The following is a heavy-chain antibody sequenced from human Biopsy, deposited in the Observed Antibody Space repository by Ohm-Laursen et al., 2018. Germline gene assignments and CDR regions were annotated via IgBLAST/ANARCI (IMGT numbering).Heavy chain of an antibody. CDR2: ISGYNGNT. J-gene: IGHJ6*02. V-gene: IGHV1-18*01. CDR3: TRDRHYASGSYASMDV. CDR1: GYTYTSYG. D-gene: IGHD3-10*01. Sequence: ASVKVSCKVSGYTYTSYGISWVRQAPGQGPEWMGWISGYNGNTVYPQNHQGRVTLTTDTSTSTAYMELRSLRSDDTAIYYCTRDRHYASGSYASMDVWGQGTTVTVSS.